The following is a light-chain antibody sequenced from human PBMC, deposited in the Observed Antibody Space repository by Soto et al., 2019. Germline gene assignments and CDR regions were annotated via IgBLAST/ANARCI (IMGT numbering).Light chain of an antibody. J-gene: IGKJ1*01. CDR2: WAS. CDR1: QSVLYSSNNKNY. V-gene: IGKV4-1*01. CDR3: QQYDKYWT. Sequence: DIVMTQSPDSLAVSLGERATINCKSSQSVLYSSNNKNYLAWYQQKPGQPPKLLIYWASTRESGVPSRFSGSESGTEFTLTITSLQADDFATYYCQQYDKYWTFGQGTKVDIK.